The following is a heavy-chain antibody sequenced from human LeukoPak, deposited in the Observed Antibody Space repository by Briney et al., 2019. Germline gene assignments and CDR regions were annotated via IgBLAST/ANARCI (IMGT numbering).Heavy chain of an antibody. CDR1: GYSFTGYY. V-gene: IGHV3-30*04. D-gene: IGHD2-15*01. Sequence: SCKASGYSFTGYYMHWVRQAPGKGLEWVAVISYDGSNKYYADSVKGRFTISRDNSKNTLYLQMNSLRAEDTAVYYCARDLSSGGSYYFDYWGQGTLVTVSS. CDR3: ARDLSSGGSYYFDY. J-gene: IGHJ4*02. CDR2: ISYDGSNK.